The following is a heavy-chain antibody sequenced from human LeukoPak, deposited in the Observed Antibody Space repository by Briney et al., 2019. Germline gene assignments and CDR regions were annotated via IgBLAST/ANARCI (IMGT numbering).Heavy chain of an antibody. Sequence: SETLSLTCTVSGGSISSYYWSWIRQPPGKGLEWIGYIYYSGSTNYNPSLKSRVTISVDTSKNQFSLKLSSVTAADTAVYYCARGKRIYYGSGSFNWFDPWGQGTLVTVSS. CDR2: IYYSGST. J-gene: IGHJ5*02. CDR3: ARGKRIYYGSGSFNWFDP. D-gene: IGHD3-10*01. CDR1: GGSISSYY. V-gene: IGHV4-59*12.